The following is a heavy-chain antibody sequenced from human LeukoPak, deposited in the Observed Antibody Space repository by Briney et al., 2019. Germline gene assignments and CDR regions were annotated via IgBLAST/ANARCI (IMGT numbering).Heavy chain of an antibody. CDR1: GGSFSGYY. D-gene: IGHD6-25*01. Sequence: SETLSLTCAVYGGSFSGYYWSWIRQPPGKGLEWMGEINHSGSTNYNPSLKSRVTISVDTSKNQFSLKLSSVTAADTAVYYCADTPGIAAGLGYWGQGTLVTVSS. J-gene: IGHJ4*02. CDR2: INHSGST. V-gene: IGHV4-34*01. CDR3: ADTPGIAAGLGY.